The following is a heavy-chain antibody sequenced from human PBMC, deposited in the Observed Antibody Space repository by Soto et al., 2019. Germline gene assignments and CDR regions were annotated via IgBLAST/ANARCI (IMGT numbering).Heavy chain of an antibody. CDR2: IWYDGSNK. J-gene: IGHJ4*02. D-gene: IGHD1-26*01. V-gene: IGHV3-33*01. CDR3: AREVGPYDY. Sequence: QVQLVESGGGVVQPGRSLRLSCAASGFAFSTYGIHWVRQAQGKGLEWVAVIWYDGSNKYYADSVKGRFTISRDNSKNTLYLQMDSLRAEDTAVYYCAREVGPYDYWGQGTLVTVSS. CDR1: GFAFSTYG.